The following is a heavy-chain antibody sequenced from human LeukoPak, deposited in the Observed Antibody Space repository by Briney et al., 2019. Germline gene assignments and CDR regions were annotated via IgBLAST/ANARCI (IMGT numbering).Heavy chain of an antibody. J-gene: IGHJ6*02. D-gene: IGHD1-14*01. CDR2: IYYSGST. CDR3: AYLPEYYGMDV. Sequence: PSETLSLTCTVSGGSISSSSYYWGWIRQPPGKGLEWIGSIYYSGSTYYNPSLKSRVTISVDTSKNQFSLKLSSVTAADTAVYYCAYLPEYYGMDVWGQGTTVTVSS. V-gene: IGHV4-39*07. CDR1: GGSISSSSYY.